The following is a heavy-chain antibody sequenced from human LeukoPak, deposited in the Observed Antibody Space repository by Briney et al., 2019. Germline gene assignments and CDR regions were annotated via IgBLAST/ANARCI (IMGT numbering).Heavy chain of an antibody. CDR1: GGSFSSYY. D-gene: IGHD2-2*02. CDR3: ARGLRVVPAAIAIYYYYYMDV. Sequence: SETLSLTCAVYGGSFSSYYWSWIRQPPGKGLEWIGEINHSGSTNYNPSLKSRVTISVDTSKNQFSLKLSSETAADTAVYYCARGLRVVPAAIAIYYYYYMDVWGKGTTVTVSS. V-gene: IGHV4-34*01. J-gene: IGHJ6*03. CDR2: INHSGST.